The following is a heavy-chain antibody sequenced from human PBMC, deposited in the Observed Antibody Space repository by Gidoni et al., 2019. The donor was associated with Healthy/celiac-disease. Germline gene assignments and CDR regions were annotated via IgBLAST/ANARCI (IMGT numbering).Heavy chain of an antibody. D-gene: IGHD2-15*01. Sequence: EVQLVESVGGLVKPGGSLRPSCAASGFTFSNAWMSWVRAAPGKGLEWVGRIKSKTDGGTTDYAATVKGRFTISRDDSKNTLYLQMNSLKTEDTAVYYCTTGWVVVVAAAQNYFDYWGQGTLVTVSS. J-gene: IGHJ4*02. CDR1: GFTFSNAW. CDR3: TTGWVVVVAAAQNYFDY. CDR2: IKSKTDGGTT. V-gene: IGHV3-15*01.